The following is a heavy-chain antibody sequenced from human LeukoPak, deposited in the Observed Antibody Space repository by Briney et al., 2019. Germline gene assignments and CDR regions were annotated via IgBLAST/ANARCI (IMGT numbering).Heavy chain of an antibody. CDR2: IYTNGST. CDR1: GGSIRRYF. Sequence: PSETLSLTCTVSGGSIRRYFWTWIRQPAGKGLKWIGLIYTNGSTNYNPSLKSRVTMSVDMSKNQFSLKLNSVTAADTAVYYCARDLIAAAGTQAYYYGTDVWGQGTTVTVSS. V-gene: IGHV4-4*07. D-gene: IGHD6-13*01. CDR3: ARDLIAAAGTQAYYYGTDV. J-gene: IGHJ6*02.